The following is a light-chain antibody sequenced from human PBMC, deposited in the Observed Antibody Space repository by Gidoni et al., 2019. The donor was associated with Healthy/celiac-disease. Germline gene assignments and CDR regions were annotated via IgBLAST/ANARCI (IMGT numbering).Light chain of an antibody. CDR2: GNS. CDR3: QSYDSSLSGRVV. CDR1: SSNIGAGYD. Sequence: QSVLTQPPSVSGAPGQRVTISCPGSSSNIGAGYDVHWYQQLPGTAPKLLIYGNSNRPSGVPDRFSGSKSGTSASLAITGLQAEDEADYYCQSYDSSLSGRVVFGGGTKLTVL. J-gene: IGLJ2*01. V-gene: IGLV1-40*01.